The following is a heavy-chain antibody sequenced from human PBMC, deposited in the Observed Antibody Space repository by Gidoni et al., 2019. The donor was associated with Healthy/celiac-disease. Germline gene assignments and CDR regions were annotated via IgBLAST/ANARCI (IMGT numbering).Heavy chain of an antibody. V-gene: IGHV1-69*01. J-gene: IGHJ3*02. CDR1: GGTFSSYA. CDR3: ARSITMIVVGLDAFDI. Sequence: QVQLVQSGAEVKKPGSSVKVSCKASGGTFSSYAISWVRQAPGQGLEWMGGIIPIFGTANYAQKFQGRVTITADESTSTAYMELSSLRSEDTAVYYCARSITMIVVGLDAFDIWGQGTMVTVSS. D-gene: IGHD3-22*01. CDR2: IIPIFGTA.